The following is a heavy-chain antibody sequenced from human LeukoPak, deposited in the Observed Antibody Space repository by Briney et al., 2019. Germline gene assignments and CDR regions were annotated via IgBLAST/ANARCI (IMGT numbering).Heavy chain of an antibody. J-gene: IGHJ4*02. CDR2: IREKPHSYST. V-gene: IGHV3-72*01. Sequence: GGSLRLSCAASGFTFSSYAMSWVRQAPGKGLEWVARIREKPHSYSTEYAASVKGRFTISRDDSKNSLYLQMSSLKTEDTAVHYCARGFRYGSNWGFDYWGQGTLVTVSS. D-gene: IGHD5-24*01. CDR3: ARGFRYGSNWGFDY. CDR1: GFTFSSYA.